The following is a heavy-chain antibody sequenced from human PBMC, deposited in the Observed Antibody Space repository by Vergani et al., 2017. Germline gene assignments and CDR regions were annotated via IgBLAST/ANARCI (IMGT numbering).Heavy chain of an antibody. CDR3: AKEGAAAEFDY. CDR1: GFTFSSSG. V-gene: IGHV3-30*18. D-gene: IGHD6-13*01. CDR2: ISYDGSNK. Sequence: QVQLVESGGGVVQPGRSLRLSCAASGFTFSSSGMHWVRQAPGKGMEWVAVISYDGSNKYYTDSVKGRFTISRDNSKNTLYLQMNSLRAEDTAVYYCAKEGAAAEFDYGGQGTLVTVSS. J-gene: IGHJ4*02.